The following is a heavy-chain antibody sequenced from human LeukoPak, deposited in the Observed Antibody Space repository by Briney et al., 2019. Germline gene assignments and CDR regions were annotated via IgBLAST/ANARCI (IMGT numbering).Heavy chain of an antibody. Sequence: GGSLRLSCAASGFTFSTYGMHWVRQAPGKGLEWVAVISSDGSNKYHADSVKGRFTISRDNSKNTLYLQMNSLRPEDTAVYYCAKPFCSGPRRSDFDLWGQGTLVTVSS. D-gene: IGHD3-3*01. J-gene: IGHJ4*02. V-gene: IGHV3-30*18. CDR3: AKPFCSGPRRSDFDL. CDR2: ISSDGSNK. CDR1: GFTFSTYG.